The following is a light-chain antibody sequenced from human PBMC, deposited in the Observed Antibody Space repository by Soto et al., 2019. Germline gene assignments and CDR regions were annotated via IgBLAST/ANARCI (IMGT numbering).Light chain of an antibody. Sequence: DIQMTQSPSSVSASVGDRVTITCRASQGVAGWLAWYQQKPGKAPKLLIFAASSLQSGVPSRFSGYGYCRDFTLTISSMQHEDFATSYCQQANTFPPTFGHGTQVDV. CDR1: QGVAGW. J-gene: IGKJ3*01. V-gene: IGKV1-12*01. CDR3: QQANTFPPT. CDR2: AAS.